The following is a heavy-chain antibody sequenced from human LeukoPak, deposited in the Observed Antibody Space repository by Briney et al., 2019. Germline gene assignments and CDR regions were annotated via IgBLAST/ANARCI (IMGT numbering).Heavy chain of an antibody. J-gene: IGHJ4*02. CDR2: INYSGSA. CDR1: GGSISNYY. D-gene: IGHD2-21*02. Sequence: SETLSLTCTVSGGSISNYYWSWIRQPPGKGLEWIGYINYSGSANYNPSLKSRVTISVDTSKNQFSLNLTSVTAADTAVYYCARYLVIVSAIGRGYFDYWGQGTLVTVSS. CDR3: ARYLVIVSAIGRGYFDY. V-gene: IGHV4-59*01.